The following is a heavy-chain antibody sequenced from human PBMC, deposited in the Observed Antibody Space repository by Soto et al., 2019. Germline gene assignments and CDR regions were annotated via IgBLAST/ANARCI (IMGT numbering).Heavy chain of an antibody. V-gene: IGHV4-34*01. Sequence: QAQRQQWGTGLLKPSETLSLTCAVYGGSLSGNYWGWIRQPTGKGLEWIGETHHSGSTAYNPSLKSRVSISVDTSRNQFSLKLNSVTAAATAVYYCARTTAAIHLNYWSQGTLVTVSS. CDR1: GGSLSGNY. D-gene: IGHD2-21*02. CDR2: THHSGST. J-gene: IGHJ4*02. CDR3: ARTTAAIHLNY.